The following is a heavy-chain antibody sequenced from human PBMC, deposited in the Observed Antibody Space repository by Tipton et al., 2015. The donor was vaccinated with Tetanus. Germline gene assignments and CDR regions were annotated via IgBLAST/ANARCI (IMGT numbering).Heavy chain of an antibody. D-gene: IGHD3-22*01. V-gene: IGHV4-31*11. Sequence: TLSLTCAVSGGSISSGGYYWSWIRQHPGKGLEWIGDIYNSGGTYYNPSLKSRVTILVDTAKNQFSLKLKSVTAADTDVYYCSRASRSRENDDSGYYPYYFDFGGQGTLVTVSS. CDR3: SRASRSRENDDSGYYPYYFDF. J-gene: IGHJ4*02. CDR1: GGSISSGGYY. CDR2: IYNSGGT.